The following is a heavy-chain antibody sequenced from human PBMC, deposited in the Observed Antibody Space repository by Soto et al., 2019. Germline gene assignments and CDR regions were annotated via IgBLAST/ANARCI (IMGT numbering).Heavy chain of an antibody. CDR3: ARSRHCSGGSCPGSSSSSGIDA. Sequence: SETLSLTCTVSGGSISSYYWSWIRQPPGKGLEWIGYIYYSGSTNYNPSLKSRVTISVDTSKNQFSLKLSSVTAADTAVYYCARSRHCSGGSCPGSSSSSGIDAWAQRTTLTVSS. CDR2: IYYSGST. J-gene: IGHJ6*02. V-gene: IGHV4-59*01. D-gene: IGHD2-15*01. CDR1: GGSISSYY.